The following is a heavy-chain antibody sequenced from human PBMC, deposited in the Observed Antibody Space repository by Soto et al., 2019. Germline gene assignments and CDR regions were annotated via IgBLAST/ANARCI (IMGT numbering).Heavy chain of an antibody. CDR2: MNPNSGNT. J-gene: IGHJ4*02. D-gene: IGHD5-18*01. Sequence: QVQLVQSGAEVKKPGASVKVSCKASGYTFTSYDINWVRQATGQGLEWMGWMNPNSGNTGYAQKLQGRVNMSMNTSISTAYMEMSSLRSEDTAVYYCAREGGYSYGFDYWGQGTLVTVSS. CDR3: AREGGYSYGFDY. V-gene: IGHV1-8*01. CDR1: GYTFTSYD.